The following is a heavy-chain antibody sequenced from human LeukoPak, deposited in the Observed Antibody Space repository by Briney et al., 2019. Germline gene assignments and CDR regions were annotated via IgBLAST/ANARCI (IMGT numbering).Heavy chain of an antibody. CDR1: GGTFSSYA. Sequence: GASVKVSCKASGGTFSSYAISWVRQAPGQGLERMGGIIPIFGTANYAQKFQGRVTITADESTSTAYMELSSLRSEDTAVYYCARDSGEHYGDYKQSYWGQGTLVTVSS. J-gene: IGHJ4*02. CDR3: ARDSGEHYGDYKQSY. CDR2: IIPIFGTA. D-gene: IGHD4-17*01. V-gene: IGHV1-69*13.